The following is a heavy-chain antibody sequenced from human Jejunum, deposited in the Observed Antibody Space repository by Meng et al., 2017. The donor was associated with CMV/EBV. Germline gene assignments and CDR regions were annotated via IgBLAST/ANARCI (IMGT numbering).Heavy chain of an antibody. V-gene: IGHV4-30-4*08. CDR3: ASLFHFDILTGSWY. CDR1: GASITNGEYY. Sequence: QGQLTGLAPGTGKPSHNLALSCTVSGASITNGEYYWNWIRQSPGKGLEWIGYIYNTGRTSYSPSLKSRVSMSVDTAKNQFSLHLSSVTVADAAVYYCASLFHFDILTGSWYWGQGALVTVSS. CDR2: IYNTGRT. J-gene: IGHJ4*02. D-gene: IGHD3-9*01.